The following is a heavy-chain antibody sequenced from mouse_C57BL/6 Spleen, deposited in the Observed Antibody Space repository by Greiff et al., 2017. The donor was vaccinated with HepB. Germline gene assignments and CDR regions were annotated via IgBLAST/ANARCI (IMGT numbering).Heavy chain of an antibody. J-gene: IGHJ2*01. V-gene: IGHV1-81*01. CDR3: ARRREITTVVGDYFDY. D-gene: IGHD1-1*01. CDR2: IYPRSGNT. CDR1: GYTFTSYG. Sequence: LQESGAELARPGASVKLSCKASGYTFTSYGISWVKQRTGQGLEWIGEIYPRSGNTYYNEKFKGKATLTADKSSSTAYMELRSLTSEDSAVYFCARRREITTVVGDYFDYWGQGTTLTVSS.